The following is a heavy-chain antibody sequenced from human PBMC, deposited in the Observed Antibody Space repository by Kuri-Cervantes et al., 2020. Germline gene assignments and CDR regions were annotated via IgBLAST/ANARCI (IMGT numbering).Heavy chain of an antibody. D-gene: IGHD3-10*01. CDR2: INHSGST. CDR3: ACARGSWFGEYYYYGMDV. Sequence: SETLSLTCTVSGGSISGYYWSWIRQPPGKGLEWIGEINHSGSTNYNPSLKSRVTISVDTSKNQFSLKLSSVTAADTAVYYCACARGSWFGEYYYYGMDVWGQGTTVT. CDR1: GGSISGYY. V-gene: IGHV4-34*01. J-gene: IGHJ6*02.